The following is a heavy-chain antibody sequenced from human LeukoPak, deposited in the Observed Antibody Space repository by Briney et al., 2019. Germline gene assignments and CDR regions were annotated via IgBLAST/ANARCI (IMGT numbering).Heavy chain of an antibody. D-gene: IGHD2-2*02. CDR2: IYHSGST. CDR3: ARHLCSSTSCYTGTNWFDP. Sequence: SETLSLTCAVSGYSISSGYYWGWIRQPPGKGLEWIGSIYHSGSTYYNPSLKSRVTISVDTSKNQFSLKLSSVTAADTAVYYCARHLCSSTSCYTGTNWFDPWGQGALVTVSS. V-gene: IGHV4-38-2*01. J-gene: IGHJ5*02. CDR1: GYSISSGYY.